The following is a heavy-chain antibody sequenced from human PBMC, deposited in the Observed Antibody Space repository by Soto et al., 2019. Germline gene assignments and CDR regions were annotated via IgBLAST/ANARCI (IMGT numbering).Heavy chain of an antibody. CDR3: ARRPGVFEYYYYYYGMDV. D-gene: IGHD3-3*01. Sequence: QVQLQESGPGLVKPSQTLSLTCTVSGGSISSGDYYWSWIRQPPGKGLEWIGYIYYSGSTYYNPSLLRRVTISVDTSKNQFSLKLSSVTAADTAVYYCARRPGVFEYYYYYYGMDVWGQEPTVTVSS. V-gene: IGHV4-30-4*01. CDR1: GGSISSGDYY. J-gene: IGHJ6*02. CDR2: IYYSGST.